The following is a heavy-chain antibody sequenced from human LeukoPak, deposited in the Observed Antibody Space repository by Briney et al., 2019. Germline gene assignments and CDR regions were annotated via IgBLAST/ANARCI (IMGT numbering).Heavy chain of an antibody. CDR1: GGTFTSYA. V-gene: IGHV1-69*06. Sequence: ASVKVSCKASGGTFTSYAISWVRQAPGQRLEWMGGIISIFDKPNYPQKFQGRVTITADKSTSTAYMELSSLRAEATAVYYCSSDLGLGSLAVAGPFDYWGQGTLVTVSS. D-gene: IGHD6-19*01. J-gene: IGHJ4*02. CDR2: IISIFDKP. CDR3: SSDLGLGSLAVAGPFDY.